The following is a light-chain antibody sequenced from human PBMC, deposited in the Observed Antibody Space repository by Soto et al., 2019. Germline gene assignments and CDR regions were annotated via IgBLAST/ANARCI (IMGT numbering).Light chain of an antibody. CDR2: EVT. J-gene: IGLJ1*01. CDR1: SSDVGGYAY. Sequence: QSALTQPASVSGSPGQSITISCTGTSSDVGGYAYVSWYQQYPGKAPKLVISEVTNRPSGISHRFSGSRSGNTASLTISGLQADDEADYYCSSYAGSSNVFGTGTKVTVL. V-gene: IGLV2-14*01. CDR3: SSYAGSSNV.